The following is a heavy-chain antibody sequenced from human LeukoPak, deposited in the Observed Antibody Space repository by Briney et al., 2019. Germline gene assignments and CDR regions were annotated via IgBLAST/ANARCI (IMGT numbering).Heavy chain of an antibody. J-gene: IGHJ5*02. D-gene: IGHD2-2*01. Sequence: ASVKVSCKTSGYTFTGYYIHWVRQAPGQGLEWMGRINPNSGDTNYALKFQDRVTVTRDTPLTTAYMELSRLISDDTAVYYCARYQLLSFDPWGQGTLVTVSS. CDR3: ARYQLLSFDP. CDR2: INPNSGDT. CDR1: GYTFTGYY. V-gene: IGHV1-2*06.